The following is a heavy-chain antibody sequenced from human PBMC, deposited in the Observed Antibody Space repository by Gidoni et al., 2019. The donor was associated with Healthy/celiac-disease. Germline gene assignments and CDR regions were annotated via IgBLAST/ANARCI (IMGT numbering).Heavy chain of an antibody. CDR2: ISGSGGST. J-gene: IGHJ4*02. V-gene: IGHV3-23*01. Sequence: EVQLLESGGGLVQPGGSLRLSCAASGFTFSSYARSWVRQAPGKGLECVSAISGSGGSTYYADSVKGRFTISRDNSKNTLYLQMNSLRAEDTAVYYCAKDTLRFLEWLSPYYFDYWGQGTLVTVSS. CDR1: GFTFSSYA. D-gene: IGHD3-3*01. CDR3: AKDTLRFLEWLSPYYFDY.